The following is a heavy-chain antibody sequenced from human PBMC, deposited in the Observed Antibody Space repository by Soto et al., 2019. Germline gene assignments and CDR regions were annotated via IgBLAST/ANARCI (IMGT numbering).Heavy chain of an antibody. CDR2: ISWNSGSI. J-gene: IGHJ2*01. CDR1: GFTFDDYA. D-gene: IGHD6-19*01. CDR3: AKASGYSSGWPDWYFDL. Sequence: DVQLVESGGGLVQPGRSLRLSCAASGFTFDDYAMHWVRQAPGKGLEWVSGISWNSGSIGYADSVKGRFTISRDNAKNSLYLQMNSLRAEDTALYYCAKASGYSSGWPDWYFDLWGRGTLVTVSS. V-gene: IGHV3-9*01.